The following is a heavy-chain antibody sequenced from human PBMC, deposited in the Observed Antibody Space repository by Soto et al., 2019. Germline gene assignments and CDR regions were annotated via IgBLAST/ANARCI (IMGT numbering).Heavy chain of an antibody. Sequence: ASVKVSCKASGYTFTSYAMHWVRQAPGQRLEWMGWINAGNGNTKYSQKFQGRVTITRDTSASTAYMELSSLRSEDTAVYYCARDQNPHWWIAAAGYNWFDPGGQGTLVTVSS. CDR3: ARDQNPHWWIAAAGYNWFDP. V-gene: IGHV1-3*01. D-gene: IGHD6-13*01. CDR1: GYTFTSYA. CDR2: INAGNGNT. J-gene: IGHJ5*02.